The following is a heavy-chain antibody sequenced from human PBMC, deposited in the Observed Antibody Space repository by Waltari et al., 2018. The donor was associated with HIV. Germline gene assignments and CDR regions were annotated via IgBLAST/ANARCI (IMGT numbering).Heavy chain of an antibody. Sequence: QDQLVQSGTEVKKPGASLRVSCKASGYAFSGYFIHWVRQAPGQGLEWMGHRNPKRGDTVYEERGRGRVSWREDTSVNTAYLDWTGLRLDDTATYGCHRPWDNDHWASDIWGQGTPVSVS. CDR3: HRPWDNDHWASDI. CDR2: RNPKRGDT. CDR1: GYAFSGYF. J-gene: IGHJ4*01. D-gene: IGHD7-27*01. V-gene: IGHV1-2*06.